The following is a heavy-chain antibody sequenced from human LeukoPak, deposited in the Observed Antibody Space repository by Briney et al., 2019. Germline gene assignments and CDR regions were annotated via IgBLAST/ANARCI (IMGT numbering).Heavy chain of an antibody. CDR3: ATEPRDLMVASC. J-gene: IGHJ4*02. D-gene: IGHD2-15*01. Sequence: SETLSLTCTVSGGSISSYYWSWIRQPPGKGLEWIGYIFYSGSTNYNPSLKSRVTISVDTSKNQFSLKLSSVTAADTAVYYCATEPRDLMVASCWGQGTLVTVSS. CDR1: GGSISSYY. V-gene: IGHV4-59*12. CDR2: IFYSGST.